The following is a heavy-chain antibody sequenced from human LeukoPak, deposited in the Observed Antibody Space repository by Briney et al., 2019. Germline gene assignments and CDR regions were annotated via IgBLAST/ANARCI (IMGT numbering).Heavy chain of an antibody. CDR1: GGSISSSSYY. CDR3: ARLPDYYSRHGAPG. D-gene: IGHD3-10*01. Sequence: SETLSLTCTVSGGSISSSSYYWVWIRQPPGKGLEWIGEINHYGSTNYNPSLKSRITISVDTSKNQFSLKLSSVTAADTAVYYCARLPDYYSRHGAPGWGQGTLVTVSS. J-gene: IGHJ4*02. V-gene: IGHV4-39*07. CDR2: INHYGST.